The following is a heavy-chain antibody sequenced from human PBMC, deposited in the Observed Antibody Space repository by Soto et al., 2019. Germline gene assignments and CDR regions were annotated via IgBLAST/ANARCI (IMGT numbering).Heavy chain of an antibody. CDR1: GFTFSSYA. Sequence: GGSLRLSCAASGFTFSSYAMSWVRQAPGKGLEWVSAISGSGGSTYYADSVKGRFTISRDNSKNTLYLQMNSLRAEDTAVYYCXKGPASGSPPYYYGMDVWGQGTTVTVSS. CDR2: ISGSGGST. CDR3: XKGPASGSPPYYYGMDV. J-gene: IGHJ6*02. V-gene: IGHV3-23*01. D-gene: IGHD3-10*01.